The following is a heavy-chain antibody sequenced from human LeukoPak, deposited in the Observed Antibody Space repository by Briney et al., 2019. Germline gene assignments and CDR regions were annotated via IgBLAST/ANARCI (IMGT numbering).Heavy chain of an antibody. CDR3: ARGTGVGYDWYFDL. CDR2: IYTSGST. V-gene: IGHV4-59*10. CDR1: GGSFSGYY. J-gene: IGHJ2*01. D-gene: IGHD3-22*01. Sequence: SETLSLTCAVYGGSFSGYYWRWIRQPAGKGLEWIGRIYTSGSTNYNPSLQSRVTISVDTSKNQFSLKLSSVTAADTAVYYCARGTGVGYDWYFDLWGRGTLVTVSS.